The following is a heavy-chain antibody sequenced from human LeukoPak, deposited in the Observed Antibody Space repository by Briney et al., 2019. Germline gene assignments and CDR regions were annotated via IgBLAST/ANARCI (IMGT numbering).Heavy chain of an antibody. CDR3: AKETNLSGWLFDY. V-gene: IGHV3-30*18. CDR2: ISYDGSNK. J-gene: IGHJ4*02. Sequence: PGRSLRLSCAASGFTLSSYGMHWVRQAPGKGLEWVAVISYDGSNKYYADSVKGRFTISRDNSKNTLYLQMNSLRAEDTAVYYCAKETNLSGWLFDYWGQGTLVTVSS. D-gene: IGHD6-19*01. CDR1: GFTLSSYG.